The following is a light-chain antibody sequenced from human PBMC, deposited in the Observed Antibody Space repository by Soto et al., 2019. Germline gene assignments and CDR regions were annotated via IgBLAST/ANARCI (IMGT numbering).Light chain of an antibody. J-gene: IGKJ1*01. CDR1: QSLLDSNGNNY. Sequence: DIVMTQSPLSLPVTPGEPASISCRSSQSLLDSNGNNYLDWYLQKPGQSPQLLIYLGSNRASGVPDRFSGSGSGTDFTLKISRVEAEDVGVYYCMQALQTPWTFGQGTKVEIK. V-gene: IGKV2-28*01. CDR3: MQALQTPWT. CDR2: LGS.